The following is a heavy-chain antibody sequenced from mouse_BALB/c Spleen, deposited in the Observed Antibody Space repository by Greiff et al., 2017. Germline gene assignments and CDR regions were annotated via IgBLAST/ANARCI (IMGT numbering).Heavy chain of an antibody. V-gene: IGHV1-4*02. D-gene: IGHD4-1*02. CDR3: ARPPNWDDYAMDY. Sequence: QVQLQQSAAELARPGASVKMSCKASGYTFTSYTMHWVKQRPGQGLEWIGYINPSSGYTEYNQKFKDKTTLTADKSSSTAYMQLSSLTSEDSAVYYCARPPNWDDYAMDYWGQGTSVTVSS. CDR2: INPSSGYT. CDR1: GYTFTSYT. J-gene: IGHJ4*01.